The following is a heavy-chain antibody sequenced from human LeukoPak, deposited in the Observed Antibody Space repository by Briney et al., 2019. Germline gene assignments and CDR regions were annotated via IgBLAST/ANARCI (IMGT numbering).Heavy chain of an antibody. CDR2: IHPYGIF. CDR3: ARGRDRSKAGDH. CDR1: GGSCNDYY. V-gene: IGHV4-34*01. D-gene: IGHD5-24*01. Sequence: SETLSLTCAVYGGSCNDYYCSWIRQPPGKGLEWIGEIHPYGIFYYNSSLMSRATISIDTSKSQFSLRLTSVTAADTAFYYCARGRDRSKAGDHWGQGSLVTVSS. J-gene: IGHJ4*02.